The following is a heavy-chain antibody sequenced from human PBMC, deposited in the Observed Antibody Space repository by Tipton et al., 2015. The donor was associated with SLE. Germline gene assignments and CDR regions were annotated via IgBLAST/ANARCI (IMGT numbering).Heavy chain of an antibody. CDR1: GFSFSNYA. CDR2: ISFDGSKK. Sequence: SLRLSCAASGFSFSNYAMHWVRQAPGKGLEWVAVISFDGSKKYYADSVKGRFTISRDNAKNSLYLQMNSLRAEDTAVYYCATQGYYYGSGNYYNFYYYGMDVWGQGTTVTVSS. CDR3: ATQGYYYGSGNYYNFYYYGMDV. D-gene: IGHD3-10*01. J-gene: IGHJ6*02. V-gene: IGHV3-30*04.